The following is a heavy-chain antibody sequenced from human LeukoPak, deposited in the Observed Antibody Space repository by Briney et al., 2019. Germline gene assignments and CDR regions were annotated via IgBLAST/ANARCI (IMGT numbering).Heavy chain of an antibody. J-gene: IGHJ4*02. V-gene: IGHV3-30*18. CDR1: GFTFSSYG. Sequence: GGSLRLSCAASGFTFSSYGMHWVRQAPGKGLQWVAVISYDGSNKYYADSVKGRFTISRDNSKNTLYLQMDSLRAEDTGVYYCAKDRWAARPSGYLTTYYFDYWGQGTLVTVSS. D-gene: IGHD6-6*01. CDR3: AKDRWAARPSGYLTTYYFDY. CDR2: ISYDGSNK.